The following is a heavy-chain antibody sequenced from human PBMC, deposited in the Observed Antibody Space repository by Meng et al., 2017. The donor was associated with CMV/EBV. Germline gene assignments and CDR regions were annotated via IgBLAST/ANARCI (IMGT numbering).Heavy chain of an antibody. Sequence: GGSLRLSCAASGFTFSDYYMSWIRQAPGKGLEWVSYISSSGSTIYYADSVKGRFTISRDNAKNLLYLQMNSLRAEDTAVYYCARNDHDFWSGYSYGMDVWGQGTTVTVSS. CDR3: ARNDHDFWSGYSYGMDV. CDR2: ISSSGSTI. D-gene: IGHD3-3*01. CDR1: GFTFSDYY. J-gene: IGHJ6*02. V-gene: IGHV3-11*04.